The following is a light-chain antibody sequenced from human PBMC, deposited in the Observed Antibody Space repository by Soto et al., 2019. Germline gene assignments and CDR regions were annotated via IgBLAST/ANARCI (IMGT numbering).Light chain of an antibody. Sequence: DIVMTQSPDSLAVNLGERASINCKSSQSVLYSSNNNNYLAWYQQKPGQPPKLLIYWASTRESGVPDRFSGSGSGTDFTLTISSLQAEDVAVYYCQQYYSTRLTFGGGTKVEIK. CDR3: QQYYSTRLT. CDR2: WAS. J-gene: IGKJ4*01. CDR1: QSVLYSSNNNNY. V-gene: IGKV4-1*01.